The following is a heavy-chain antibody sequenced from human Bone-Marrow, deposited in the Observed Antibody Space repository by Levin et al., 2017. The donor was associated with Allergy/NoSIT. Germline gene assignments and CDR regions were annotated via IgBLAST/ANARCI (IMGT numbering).Heavy chain of an antibody. Sequence: LSLTCVVSGFPFNNYAMSWVRQAPGKGLEWVSGVSASGGGAPYPDSVKGRFTISRDNSKNTLYLQVNSLRADDTAVSYCAKDRDSGLGSYACGIFDYWGQGTLVTVSS. CDR1: GFPFNNYA. CDR3: AKDRDSGLGSYACGIFDY. D-gene: IGHD3-10*01. V-gene: IGHV3-23*01. J-gene: IGHJ4*02. CDR2: VSASGGGA.